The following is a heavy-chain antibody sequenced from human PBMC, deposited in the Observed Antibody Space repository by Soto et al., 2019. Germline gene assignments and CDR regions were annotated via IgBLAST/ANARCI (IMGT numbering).Heavy chain of an antibody. CDR3: AKGLDGDSNCYYYGMDV. J-gene: IGHJ6*02. CDR1: GFTFSSYG. D-gene: IGHD4-4*01. V-gene: IGHV3-30*18. Sequence: GGSLRLSCAASGFTFSSYGMHWVRQAPGKGLEWVAVISYDGSNKYYADSVKGRFTISRDNSKNTLYLQMNSLRAEDTAVYYCAKGLDGDSNCYYYGMDVWGQGTTVTVSS. CDR2: ISYDGSNK.